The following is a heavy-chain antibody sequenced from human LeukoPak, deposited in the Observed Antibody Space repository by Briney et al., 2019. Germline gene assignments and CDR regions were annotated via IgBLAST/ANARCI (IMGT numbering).Heavy chain of an antibody. CDR2: MNPNSGNT. Sequence: ASVKVSCKASGYTFTSYGISWVRQATGQGLEWMGWMNPNSGNTGYAQKFQGRVTMTRNTSISTAYMELSSLRSEDTAVYYCARGYSSGWANWFDPWGQGTLVTVSS. D-gene: IGHD6-19*01. J-gene: IGHJ5*02. CDR3: ARGYSSGWANWFDP. CDR1: GYTFTSYG. V-gene: IGHV1-8*02.